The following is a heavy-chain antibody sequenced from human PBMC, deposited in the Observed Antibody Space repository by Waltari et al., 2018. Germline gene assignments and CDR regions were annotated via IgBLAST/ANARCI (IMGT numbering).Heavy chain of an antibody. J-gene: IGHJ5*02. CDR1: GYTFTGYY. CDR3: ARVPRESWFDP. CDR2: INPNSGGT. V-gene: IGHV1-2*02. Sequence: QVQLVQSGAEVKKPGASVKVSCKASGYTFTGYYMHWVRQAPGQGLEWMGWINPNSGGTNDAQKFQGRVTMTRDTSISTAYMELSRLRSDDTAVYYCARVPRESWFDPWGQGTLVTVSS.